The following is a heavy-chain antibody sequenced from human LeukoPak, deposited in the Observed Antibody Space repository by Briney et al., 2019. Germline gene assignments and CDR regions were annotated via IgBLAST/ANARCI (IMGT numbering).Heavy chain of an antibody. CDR1: GFTFSSYA. CDR3: AKDTLSGSYRIGELDY. Sequence: GGSLRLSCAASGFTFSSYAMSWVRQAPGKGLEWVSAISGSGGSTYYADSVKGRFPISRDNSKNTLYLQMNSLRAEDTAVYYCAKDTLSGSYRIGELDYWGQGTLVTVSS. V-gene: IGHV3-23*01. D-gene: IGHD1-26*01. J-gene: IGHJ4*02. CDR2: ISGSGGST.